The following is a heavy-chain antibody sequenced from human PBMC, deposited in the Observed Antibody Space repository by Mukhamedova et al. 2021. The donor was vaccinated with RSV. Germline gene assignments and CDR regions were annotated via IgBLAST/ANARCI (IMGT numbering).Heavy chain of an antibody. D-gene: IGHD3-16*02. CDR3: ARQYYDYVWGSYRWYYFDY. V-gene: IGHV4-61*07. Sequence: GSTNYNPSLKSRVTISVDTSKNQFSLKLSSVTAADTAVYYCARQYYDYVWGSYRWYYFDYWGQVTLVTVSS. J-gene: IGHJ4*02. CDR2: GST.